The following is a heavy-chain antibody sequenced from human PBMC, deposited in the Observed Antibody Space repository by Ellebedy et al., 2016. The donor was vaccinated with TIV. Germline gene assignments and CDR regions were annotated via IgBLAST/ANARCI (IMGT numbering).Heavy chain of an antibody. Sequence: GESLKISXAASGFTLSHYYMNWVRQAPGKGLEWVSYINSSSSGVYYADSVQGRFTISRDNAKNSLYLQMNSLRDDDTAVYYCARTSSGCSSLSCYVWGQGTLVTVSS. J-gene: IGHJ4*02. CDR2: INSSSSGV. CDR1: GFTLSHYY. D-gene: IGHD2-2*01. V-gene: IGHV3-48*02. CDR3: ARTSSGCSSLSCYV.